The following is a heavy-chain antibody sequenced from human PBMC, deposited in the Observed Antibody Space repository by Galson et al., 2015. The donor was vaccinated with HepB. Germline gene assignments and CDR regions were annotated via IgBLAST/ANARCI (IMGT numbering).Heavy chain of an antibody. J-gene: IGHJ6*03. D-gene: IGHD3-22*01. CDR1: GFTFSSYA. V-gene: IGHV3-30-3*01. Sequence: SLRLSCAASGFTFSSYAMHWVRQAPGKGLEWVAVISYDGSNKYYADSVKGRFTISKDNSKNTLYLQMNSLRAEDTAVYYCARGSGDSKLYYYYMDVWGKGTTVTVSS. CDR2: ISYDGSNK. CDR3: ARGSGDSKLYYYYMDV.